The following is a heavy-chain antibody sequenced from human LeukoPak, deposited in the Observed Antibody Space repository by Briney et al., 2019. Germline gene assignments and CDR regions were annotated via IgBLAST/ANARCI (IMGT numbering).Heavy chain of an antibody. CDR1: GYTFTGYY. J-gene: IGHJ3*01. D-gene: IGHD3-10*01. V-gene: IGHV1-2*02. CDR3: VSYYHGSGSYYNDAFDV. CDR2: INPDSGVT. Sequence: ASVKVSCKASGYTFTGYYIHWVRQAPGQGLEWMGWINPDSGVTNYAQKFQGRVTMTRDTSISTAYMELSGLRPDDTAIYYCVSYYHGSGSYYNDAFDVWGQGTMVTVSS.